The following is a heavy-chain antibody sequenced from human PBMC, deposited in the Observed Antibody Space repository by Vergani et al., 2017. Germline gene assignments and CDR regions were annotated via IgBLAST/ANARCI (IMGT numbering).Heavy chain of an antibody. V-gene: IGHV3-30*02. CDR3: AKDFEVADSS. CDR2: IRYDGSNK. J-gene: IGHJ5*02. Sequence: VQLVESGGGVVQPGGSLRLSCAASGFTFSSYGMHWVRQAPGKGLEWVAFIRYDGSNKYYADSVKGRFTISRDNSKNTLYLQMNSLRAEDTAVYYCAKDFEVADSSWGQGTLVTVSS. CDR1: GFTFSSYG. D-gene: IGHD2-15*01.